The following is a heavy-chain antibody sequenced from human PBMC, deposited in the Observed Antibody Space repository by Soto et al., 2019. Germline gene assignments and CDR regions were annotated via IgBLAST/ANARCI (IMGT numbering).Heavy chain of an antibody. Sequence: ASVKVSCKASGGTFSSYTISWVRQAPGQGLEWMGRITPILGIANYAQKFQGRVTITADKSTSTAYMELSSLRVDDTAVYYCARDRYYGDFDYWGQGTLVTVSS. J-gene: IGHJ4*02. CDR1: GGTFSSYT. V-gene: IGHV1-69*04. CDR2: ITPILGIA. CDR3: ARDRYYGDFDY. D-gene: IGHD4-17*01.